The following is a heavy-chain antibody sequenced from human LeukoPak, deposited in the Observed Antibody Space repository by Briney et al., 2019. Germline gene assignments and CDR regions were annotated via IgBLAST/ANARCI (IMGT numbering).Heavy chain of an antibody. Sequence: SGGSLRLSCAASGFTFSDYWMHWVRQVPGKGLEWVSSISPSSSYKYYADSVKGRFTISRDNAKNSLYLQMNSLRAEDTAIYYCARDVGIAAAGDYWGQGTLVTVSS. CDR3: ARDVGIAAAGDY. CDR1: GFTFSDYW. V-gene: IGHV3-21*01. J-gene: IGHJ4*02. D-gene: IGHD6-13*01. CDR2: ISPSSSYK.